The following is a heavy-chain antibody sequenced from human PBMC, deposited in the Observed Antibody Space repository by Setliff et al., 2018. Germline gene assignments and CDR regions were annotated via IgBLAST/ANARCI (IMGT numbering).Heavy chain of an antibody. V-gene: IGHV4-4*02. Sequence: SETLSLTCTVSGESIRSNNWWNWVRQPPGKGLEWIGDIYQSVTTNYNTSLKSRVTISADTSKNQFSLKLKSVTAADTAVYYCARAPGRNIRGDYWGQGALVTVSS. CDR3: ARAPGRNIRGDY. CDR1: GESIRSNNW. J-gene: IGHJ4*02. D-gene: IGHD3-10*01. CDR2: IYQSVTT.